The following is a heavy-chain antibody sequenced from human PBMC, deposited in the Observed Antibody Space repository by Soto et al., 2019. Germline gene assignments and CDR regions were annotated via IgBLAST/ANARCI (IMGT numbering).Heavy chain of an antibody. V-gene: IGHV3-33*01. D-gene: IGHD4-17*01. CDR3: AREGVTTVTTWFGVDAFDI. CDR2: IWYDGSNK. J-gene: IGHJ3*02. Sequence: GGSLRLSCAASGFTFSSYGMHWVRQAPGKGLEWVAVIWYDGSNKYYADSVKGRFTISRDNSKNTLYLQMNSLRAEDTAVYYCAREGVTTVTTWFGVDAFDIWGQGTMVTVSS. CDR1: GFTFSSYG.